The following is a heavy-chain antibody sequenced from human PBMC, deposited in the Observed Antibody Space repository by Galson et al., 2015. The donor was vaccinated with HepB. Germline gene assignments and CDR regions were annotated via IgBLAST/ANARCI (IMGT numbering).Heavy chain of an antibody. CDR3: ARHPPGGRGMDV. Sequence: QSGAEVKKPGESLKISSKASGYNFITYWIGWVRQVPGKGLEWVGLISPIDSKTRYSPAFEGRVTISADNSITTAYLQWNSLQASDTAMYYCARHPPGGRGMDVWGQGTTVTVSS. J-gene: IGHJ6*02. CDR2: ISPIDSKT. D-gene: IGHD1-26*01. CDR1: GYNFITYW. V-gene: IGHV5-51*01.